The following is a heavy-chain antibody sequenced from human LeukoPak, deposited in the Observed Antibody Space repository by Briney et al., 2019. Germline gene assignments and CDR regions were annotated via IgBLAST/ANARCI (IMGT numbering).Heavy chain of an antibody. Sequence: ASVKVSCKASGRTFTSYAISWVRQAPGQGLEWMGGIIPIFGTANYAQKFQGRVTITADESTSTAYMELSSLRSEDTAVYYCARDLWFGDHRDWGQGTLVTVSS. CDR2: IIPIFGTA. V-gene: IGHV1-69*13. CDR1: GRTFTSYA. CDR3: ARDLWFGDHRD. D-gene: IGHD3-10*01. J-gene: IGHJ4*02.